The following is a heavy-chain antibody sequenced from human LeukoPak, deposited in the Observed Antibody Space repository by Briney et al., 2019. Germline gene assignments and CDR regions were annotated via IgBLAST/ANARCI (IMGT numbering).Heavy chain of an antibody. Sequence: SETQSLTCTLSGGSISRYYWRWIRQPAGRGLEWIGHIYTSGSTNYNPSLKSRVTMSVDTSKNQFSLKLSSVTAADTAVYYCAARYSSSWYKLIPYYYYYYMDVWGKGTTVTVSS. J-gene: IGHJ6*03. CDR3: AARYSSSWYKLIPYYYYYYMDV. D-gene: IGHD6-13*01. CDR1: GGSISRYY. V-gene: IGHV4-4*07. CDR2: IYTSGST.